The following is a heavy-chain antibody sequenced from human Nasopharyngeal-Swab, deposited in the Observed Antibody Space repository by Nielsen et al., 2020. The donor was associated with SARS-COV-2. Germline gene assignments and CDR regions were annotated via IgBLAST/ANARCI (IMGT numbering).Heavy chain of an antibody. CDR2: IKQDGSEK. V-gene: IGHV3-7*01. D-gene: IGHD1-26*01. J-gene: IGHJ5*02. CDR3: ARDAGWGGKYGSNWFDP. Sequence: GGSLRLSCAASGFTFSSYWMSWVRQAPGKGLEWVANIKQDGSEKYYVDSVKGRFTISRDNAKNSLYLQMNSLRAEDTAVYYCARDAGWGGKYGSNWFDPWGQGTLVTVSS. CDR1: GFTFSSYW.